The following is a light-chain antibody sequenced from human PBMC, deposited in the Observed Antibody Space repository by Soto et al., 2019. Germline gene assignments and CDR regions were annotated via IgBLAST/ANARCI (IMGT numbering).Light chain of an antibody. Sequence: EIVLTQSPATLSLSPGERATLSCRASQSVSRYLAWYQQKPGQAPRLLIYDASNRATGIPARFSGSGSGTDFTLTISSLAPEDFAVYYCQQRSNSPLTFGGGTKVVNK. CDR2: DAS. V-gene: IGKV3-11*01. CDR3: QQRSNSPLT. CDR1: QSVSRY. J-gene: IGKJ4*01.